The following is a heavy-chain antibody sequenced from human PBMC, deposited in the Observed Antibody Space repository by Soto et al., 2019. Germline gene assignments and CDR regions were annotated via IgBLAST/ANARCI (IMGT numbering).Heavy chain of an antibody. J-gene: IGHJ4*02. CDR1: GFRFSDHY. D-gene: IGHD3-10*01. CDR3: AGDPYYYGSAF. V-gene: IGHV3-11*01. CDR2: ISSSGTTM. Sequence: LRLSCAASGFRFSDHYMTWIRQAPGKGLEWVSKISSSGTTMYYADSVKGRFTVSRDNAKNSLYLQMNSLRAEDTAVYYCAGDPYYYGSAFWGQGTLVTVSS.